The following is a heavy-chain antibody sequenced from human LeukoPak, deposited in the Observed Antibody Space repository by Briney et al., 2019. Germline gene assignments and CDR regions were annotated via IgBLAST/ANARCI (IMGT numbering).Heavy chain of an antibody. Sequence: GASVKVSCKASGYTSTSYGISWVRQAPGQGLEWMGWISAYNGNTNYAQKLQGRVTMTTDTSTSTAYMELRSLRSDDTAVYYCARDKARRYYYDSSGSDYWGQGTLVTVSS. J-gene: IGHJ4*02. D-gene: IGHD3-22*01. V-gene: IGHV1-18*01. CDR2: ISAYNGNT. CDR3: ARDKARRYYYDSSGSDY. CDR1: GYTSTSYG.